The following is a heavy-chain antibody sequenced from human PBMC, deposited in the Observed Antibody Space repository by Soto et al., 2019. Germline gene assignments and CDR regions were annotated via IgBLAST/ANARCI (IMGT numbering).Heavy chain of an antibody. CDR1: GFTFSSYA. J-gene: IGHJ2*01. D-gene: IGHD4-17*01. CDR3: ARRTVGWYLDL. CDR2: ISGSGGST. V-gene: IGHV3-23*01. Sequence: EVQLLESGGGLVQPGGSLRLSCAASGFTFSSYAMSWVRQAPGKGLEWVSVISGSGGSTYSADSVKGRFTISRDNSKNTLYLQMNSLRAEDTAVYYCARRTVGWYLDLWGRGTLVTVSS.